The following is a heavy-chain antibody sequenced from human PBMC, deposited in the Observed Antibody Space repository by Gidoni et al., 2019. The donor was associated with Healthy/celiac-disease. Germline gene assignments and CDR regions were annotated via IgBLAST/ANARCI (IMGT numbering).Heavy chain of an antibody. V-gene: IGHV3-9*01. CDR1: GFTFDDYA. CDR2: ISWNSGSI. CDR3: AKDYSSSLDY. J-gene: IGHJ4*02. D-gene: IGHD6-13*01. Sequence: EVQLVESGGGLVQPGRSLRLSCAAPGFTFDDYAMQWVRQAPGKGLEWVSGISWNSGSIGYADSVKGRFTISRDNAKNSLYLQMNSLRAEDTALYYCAKDYSSSLDYWGQGTLVTVSS.